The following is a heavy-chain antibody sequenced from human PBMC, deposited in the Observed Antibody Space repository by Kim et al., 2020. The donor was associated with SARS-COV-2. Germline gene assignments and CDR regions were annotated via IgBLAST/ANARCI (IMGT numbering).Heavy chain of an antibody. CDR3: AKGWGFDN. D-gene: IGHD3-16*01. Sequence: GGSLRLSCEASGFTFSTHYMSWVRQAPGKGLEWVANIKEDASDESYADTVKGRFTISRDNARNSLYPQMNNLRVEDTAAYYCAKGWGFDNWGQGTLVTVS. CDR2: IKEDASDE. J-gene: IGHJ4*02. CDR1: GFTFSTHY. V-gene: IGHV3-7*01.